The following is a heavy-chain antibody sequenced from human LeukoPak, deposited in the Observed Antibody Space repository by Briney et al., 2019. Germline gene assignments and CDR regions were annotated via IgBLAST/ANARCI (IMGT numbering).Heavy chain of an antibody. D-gene: IGHD1-7*01. V-gene: IGHV3-21*01. CDR3: ARDRDWNYDY. Sequence: PGGSLRLSCAASGFTFSSYGMQWVRQAPGKGLEWVSSISSSSSYIYYAESVKGRFTISRDNAKNSVYLQMNSLRAEDTAVYYCARDRDWNYDYWGQGTLVTVST. J-gene: IGHJ4*02. CDR2: ISSSSSYI. CDR1: GFTFSSYG.